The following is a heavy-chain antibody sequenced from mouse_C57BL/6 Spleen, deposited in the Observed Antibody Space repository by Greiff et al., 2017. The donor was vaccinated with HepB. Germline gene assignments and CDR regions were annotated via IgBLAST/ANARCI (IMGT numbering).Heavy chain of an antibody. J-gene: IGHJ2*01. CDR3: ARGLANFDY. CDR2: INPSSGYT. CDR1: GYTFTSYW. Sequence: QVQLKESGAELVKPGASVKLSCKASGYTFTSYWMHWVKQRPGQGLEWIGEINPSSGYTKYNQKFKDKATLTADKSSSTAYMQLSSLTYEDSAVYYCARGLANFDYWGQGPTLTVSS. D-gene: IGHD3-3*01. V-gene: IGHV1-7*01.